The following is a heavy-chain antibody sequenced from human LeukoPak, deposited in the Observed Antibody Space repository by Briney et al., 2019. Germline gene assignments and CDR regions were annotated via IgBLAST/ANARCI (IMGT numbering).Heavy chain of an antibody. V-gene: IGHV3-23*01. J-gene: IGHJ4*02. CDR1: GLTFSSSA. CDR2: ISISGDDT. Sequence: PGGSLRLSCAASGLTFSSSAMNWVRQAPGKGLEWVSAISISGDDTYYAESVKGRFTISRENSKNTLYLRMNSLRAEDTAVYFCANPEWGTYLVGFDYWGQGTLVTVSS. CDR3: ANPEWGTYLVGFDY. D-gene: IGHD1-26*01.